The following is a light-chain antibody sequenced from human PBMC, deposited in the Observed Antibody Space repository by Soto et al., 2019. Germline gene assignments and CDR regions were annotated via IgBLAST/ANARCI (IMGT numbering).Light chain of an antibody. CDR2: GVT. J-gene: IGLJ1*01. V-gene: IGLV2-14*03. CDR1: SSDIGGHDD. Sequence: QSVLTQPASVSGSPGQSITISCSGTSSDIGGHDDVSWYQQHPGKVPKLLLYGVTDRPSGVSDRFSGSKSGNVASLTISGLQAKDEADYYCCSYTSDLTPYVFGTGTRSPS. CDR3: CSYTSDLTPYV.